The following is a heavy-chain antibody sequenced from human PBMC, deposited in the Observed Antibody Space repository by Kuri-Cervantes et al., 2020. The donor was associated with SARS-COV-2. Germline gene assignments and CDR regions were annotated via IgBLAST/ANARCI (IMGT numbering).Heavy chain of an antibody. CDR3: ARGWDAFDI. V-gene: IGHV3-30*03. CDR1: GFTFSSYS. Sequence: GESLKISCAASGFTFSSYSMNWVRQAPGKGLEWVAVISYDGSNKYYADSVKGRFTISRDNSKNTLYLQMNSLRAEDTAVYYCARGWDAFDIWGQGTMVTVSS. D-gene: IGHD5-24*01. CDR2: ISYDGSNK. J-gene: IGHJ3*02.